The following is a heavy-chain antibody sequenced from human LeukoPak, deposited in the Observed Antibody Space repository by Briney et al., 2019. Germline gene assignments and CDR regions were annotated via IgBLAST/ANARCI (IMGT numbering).Heavy chain of an antibody. V-gene: IGHV3-20*04. CDR1: GFTFDDHD. D-gene: IGHD1-26*01. CDR2: INWNGGST. CDR3: ARGKMVGATAWGGLDY. J-gene: IGHJ4*02. Sequence: GGSLRLSCVASGFTFDDHDMSWVRQDPGKGLEWVFHINWNGGSTGYADSVKGRFTISRDNAKNSLYLQMNSLRAEDTAFYYCARGKMVGATAWGGLDYWGQGTLVTVSS.